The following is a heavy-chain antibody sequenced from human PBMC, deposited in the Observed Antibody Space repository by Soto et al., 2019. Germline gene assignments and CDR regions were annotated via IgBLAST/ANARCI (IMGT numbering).Heavy chain of an antibody. CDR2: TRNKANSYTT. D-gene: IGHD5-12*01. V-gene: IGHV3-72*01. CDR3: ARGPEYSGYDDAFDI. Sequence: GGSLRLSCAASGFTFSDHYMDWVRQAPGKGLEWVGRTRNKANSYTTEYAASEKGRFTISRDDSKNSLYLQMNSLKTEDTAVYYCARGPEYSGYDDAFDIWGQGTMVTVSS. CDR1: GFTFSDHY. J-gene: IGHJ3*02.